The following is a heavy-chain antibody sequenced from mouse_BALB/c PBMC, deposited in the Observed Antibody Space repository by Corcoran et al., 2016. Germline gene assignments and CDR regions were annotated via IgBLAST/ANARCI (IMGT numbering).Heavy chain of an antibody. CDR1: GFNIKDTY. CDR2: IDPANGNT. CDR3: ARWDWYFDV. J-gene: IGHJ1*01. Sequence: EVQLQQSGAELVKPGASVKLSCTASGFNIKDTYMHWVKQRPEQGLEWIGRIDPANGNTKYDPKFQGKATITAATSSNTAYLQLSSVTSEDTAVYYCARWDWYFDVWGAGTTVTVSS. V-gene: IGHV14-3*02.